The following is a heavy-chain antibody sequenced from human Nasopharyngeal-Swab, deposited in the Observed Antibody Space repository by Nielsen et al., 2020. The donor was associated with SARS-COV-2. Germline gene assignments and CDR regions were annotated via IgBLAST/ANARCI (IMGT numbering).Heavy chain of an antibody. Sequence: GGSLRLSCAASGFTFSSYAMSWVRQAPGKGLEWVSSISGSGGTTYCANPVKGRFTPSRDNPKNTLYLQLNSLRAEDTAVYYCAKGAVGGAVAGTQYFQHWGQGTQVTVSS. J-gene: IGHJ1*01. D-gene: IGHD6-19*01. CDR3: AKGAVGGAVAGTQYFQH. V-gene: IGHV3-23*01. CDR1: GFTFSSYA. CDR2: ISGSGGTT.